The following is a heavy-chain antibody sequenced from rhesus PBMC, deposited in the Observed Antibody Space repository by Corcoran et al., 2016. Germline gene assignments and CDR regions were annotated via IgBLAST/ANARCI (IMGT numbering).Heavy chain of an antibody. J-gene: IGHJ4*01. V-gene: IGHV4-76*01. CDR3: ARGAGYLRY. CDR1: GYSISSGYD. CDR2: IYGRSGCT. D-gene: IGHD2-27*01. Sequence: QVQLQESGPGVVKPSETLSLNCAVSGYSISSGYDWSWIRQPPGKGLEWIGYIYGRSGCTNYNPSLKIRVTISKDTSKTHFSLKLSSVTAADTAVYYCARGAGYLRYWGQGVLVTVSS.